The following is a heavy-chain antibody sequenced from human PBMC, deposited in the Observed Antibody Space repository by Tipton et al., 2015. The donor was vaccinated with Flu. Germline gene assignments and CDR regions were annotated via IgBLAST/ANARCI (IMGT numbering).Heavy chain of an antibody. CDR2: INHSGST. V-gene: IGHV4-34*01. D-gene: IGHD3-9*01. CDR1: GGSFSGYY. J-gene: IGHJ6*04. Sequence: TLSLTCAVYGGSFSGYYWSWIRQPPGKGLEWIGEINHSGSTNYNPSLKSRVTISVDTSKNQFSLKLSSVTAADTAVYYCARALRYLDVWGKGTTVTVSS. CDR3: ARALRYLDV.